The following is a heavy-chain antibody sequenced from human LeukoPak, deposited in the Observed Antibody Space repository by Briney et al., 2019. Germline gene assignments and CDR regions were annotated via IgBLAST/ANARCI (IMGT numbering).Heavy chain of an antibody. J-gene: IGHJ5*02. Sequence: SETLSLTCFVSGASISSANYYWAWIRQPPGKGLEWVGSLYYSGSTYYNPSLKSRVTISVDTSKNQFSLKLSSVTAADTAVYYCARVTVRPNYDFWSGLRHWFDPWGQGTLVTVSS. CDR2: LYYSGST. D-gene: IGHD3-3*01. V-gene: IGHV4-39*07. CDR3: ARVTVRPNYDFWSGLRHWFDP. CDR1: GASISSANYY.